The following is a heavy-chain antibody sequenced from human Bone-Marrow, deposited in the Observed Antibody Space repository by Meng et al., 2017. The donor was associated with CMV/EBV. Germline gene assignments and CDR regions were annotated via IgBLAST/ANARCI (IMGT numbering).Heavy chain of an antibody. CDR2: IIPILGIA. D-gene: IGHD2-2*01. J-gene: IGHJ6*02. Sequence: SVKVSCKASGYTFATSGISWVRQAPGQGLEWMGGIIPILGIANYAQKFQGRVTITADKSTSTAYMELSSLRSEDTAVYYCARRIVVVPAAILRLHYYGMDVWGQGTTVTVSS. CDR1: GYTFATSG. V-gene: IGHV1-69*10. CDR3: ARRIVVVPAAILRLHYYGMDV.